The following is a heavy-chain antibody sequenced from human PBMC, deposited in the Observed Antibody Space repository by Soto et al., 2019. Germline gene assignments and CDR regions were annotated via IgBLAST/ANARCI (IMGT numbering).Heavy chain of an antibody. CDR2: IYYSGST. Sequence: QVQLQESGPGLVKPSETLSLTCTVSGGSISSYYWSWIRQPPGKGLEWIGNIYYSGSTHYNPSLKGRGTISLDTSNNQFPRKLSSVTAAETAVYYCARIAAAPDYGCYYMDVWGKGTTVTVSS. J-gene: IGHJ6*03. CDR1: GGSISSYY. D-gene: IGHD6-13*01. CDR3: ARIAAAPDYGCYYMDV. V-gene: IGHV4-59*08.